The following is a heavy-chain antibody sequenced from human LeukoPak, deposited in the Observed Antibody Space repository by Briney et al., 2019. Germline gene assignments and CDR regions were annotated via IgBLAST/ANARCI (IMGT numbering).Heavy chain of an antibody. J-gene: IGHJ4*02. D-gene: IGHD1-1*01. CDR1: GYTFSDYH. CDR2: IIPSGGST. Sequence: ASVKVSCKASGYTFSDYHMHWVRQAPGQGLEWMGRIIPSGGSTTYAQKFQGRVTMTRDMSTNTVYMELSSLRSEDTAVYYCARDVVQLERSFDYWGQGTLVTVSS. CDR3: ARDVVQLERSFDY. V-gene: IGHV1-46*01.